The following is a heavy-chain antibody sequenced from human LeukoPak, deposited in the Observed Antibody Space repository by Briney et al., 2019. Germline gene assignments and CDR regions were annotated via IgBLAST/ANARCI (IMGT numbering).Heavy chain of an antibody. CDR1: GFTFSSYG. D-gene: IGHD1-26*01. Sequence: GGSLRLSCTASGFTFSSYGMHWVRQAPGKGLEWVAVISYDGSNKYYADSVKGRFTISRDNSKNTLYLQMNSLRAEDTAVYYCAKEGRGGFDIWGQGTMVTVSS. CDR2: ISYDGSNK. V-gene: IGHV3-30*18. J-gene: IGHJ3*02. CDR3: AKEGRGGFDI.